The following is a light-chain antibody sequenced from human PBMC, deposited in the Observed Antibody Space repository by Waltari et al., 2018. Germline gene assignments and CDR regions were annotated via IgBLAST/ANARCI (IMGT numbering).Light chain of an antibody. CDR1: NSNIGKNT. J-gene: IGLJ2*01. Sequence: QTILTQPHSASGTPGQRVTVSCSGDNSNIGKNTVNWYPQLPGTAPKLLIYRDNQRPSGVPDRFSGSRSGTSASLAISGLRPDDEASYYCATWDDRQSGVVFGGGTTLTVL. V-gene: IGLV1-44*01. CDR2: RDN. CDR3: ATWDDRQSGVV.